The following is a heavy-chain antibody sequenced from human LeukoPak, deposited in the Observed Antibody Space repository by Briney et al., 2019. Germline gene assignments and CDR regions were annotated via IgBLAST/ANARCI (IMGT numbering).Heavy chain of an antibody. V-gene: IGHV3-74*01. D-gene: IGHD3-22*01. J-gene: IGHJ4*02. CDR1: GFTFSNYW. CDR3: ARAFYYDSSGYSYYFDY. CDR2: INSDGGTT. Sequence: GGSLRLSCADSGFTFSNYWMYWVRQAPGGGLVWVSRINSDGGTTTYADSVKGQFTISRDNAKNTLYLQMNSLRSEDTAVYYCARAFYYDSSGYSYYFDYWGQGTLVTVSS.